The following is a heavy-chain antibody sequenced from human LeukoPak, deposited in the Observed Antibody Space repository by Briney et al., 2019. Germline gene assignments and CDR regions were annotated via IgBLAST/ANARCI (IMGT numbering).Heavy chain of an antibody. J-gene: IGHJ4*02. CDR1: GVSLSSYY. Sequence: SETLSLTCTVSGVSLSSYYWSWIRQPAGKGLEWIGRIHTSGSTNYNPSLKSRVTMSVDTSKNQFSLKLSSVTAADTAVYYCARGGYYYDSTSYYSLDYWGQGTLVTVSS. D-gene: IGHD3-22*01. V-gene: IGHV4-4*07. CDR3: ARGGYYYDSTSYYSLDY. CDR2: IHTSGST.